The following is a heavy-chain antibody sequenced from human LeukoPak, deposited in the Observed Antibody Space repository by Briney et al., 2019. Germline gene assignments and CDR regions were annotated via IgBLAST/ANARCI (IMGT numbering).Heavy chain of an antibody. V-gene: IGHV3-30*04. D-gene: IGHD2-2*01. CDR1: GFTFSSYA. CDR3: AKDRDCSSTRCSDISFDY. J-gene: IGHJ4*02. CDR2: ISYDGSNK. Sequence: PGRSLRLSCAASGFTFSSYAMHWVRQAPGKGLEWVAVISYDGSNKYYADSVKGRFTISRDDSKNTLYLQMNSLRAEDTALYYCAKDRDCSSTRCSDISFDYWGQGTLVTVSS.